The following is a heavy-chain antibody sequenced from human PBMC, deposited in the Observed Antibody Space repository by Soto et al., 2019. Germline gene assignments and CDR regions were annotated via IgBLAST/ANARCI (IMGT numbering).Heavy chain of an antibody. CDR3: ARGLGVGSGLRLQH. CDR2: INPDTGST. J-gene: IGHJ1*01. Sequence: QVQLVQSGAEVKKPGTSVKISCKTSGDTFTTYYLQWVRQAPGRGLEWMGIINPDTGSTNYAQKLRGRVTMTRDTSTSTVYMDLTSLRSEDTAVYFCARGLGVGSGLRLQHWGQGTLVTVSS. D-gene: IGHD6-19*01. V-gene: IGHV1-46*04. CDR1: GDTFTTYY.